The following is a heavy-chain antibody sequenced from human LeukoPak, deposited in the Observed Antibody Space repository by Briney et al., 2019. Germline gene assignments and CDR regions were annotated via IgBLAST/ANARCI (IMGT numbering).Heavy chain of an antibody. CDR1: VCSIISYY. D-gene: IGHD1-7*01. J-gene: IGHJ4*02. CDR3: ARGSDWNYFGYDY. CDR2: IYYSGST. V-gene: IGHV4-59*01. Sequence: SETLSLTCTCSVCSIISYYWSWIRQPPAKGLEGIGYIYYSGSTNYNPSLKSRVTISVDTSKNQFSLKLSSVTAADTAVYYCARGSDWNYFGYDYWGQGTLVTVSS.